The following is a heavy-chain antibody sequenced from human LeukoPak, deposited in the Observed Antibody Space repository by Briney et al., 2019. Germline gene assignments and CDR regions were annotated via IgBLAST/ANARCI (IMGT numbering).Heavy chain of an antibody. CDR3: ASSLIAAAGKVSNY. J-gene: IGHJ4*02. CDR2: ISHSGST. Sequence: SETLSLTCAVYGGSFSGYYWSWIRQPPGKGLEWIGEISHSGSTNYNPSLKSRVTISVDTSKNQFSLKLSSVTAADTAVYYCASSLIAAAGKVSNYWGQGTLVTVSS. V-gene: IGHV4-34*01. CDR1: GGSFSGYY. D-gene: IGHD6-13*01.